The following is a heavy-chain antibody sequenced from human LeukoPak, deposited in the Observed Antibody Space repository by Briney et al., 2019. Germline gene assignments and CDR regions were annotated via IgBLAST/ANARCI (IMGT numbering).Heavy chain of an antibody. CDR2: IYFDTKNI. Sequence: GGSLRLSCAASGFTFSNYEMNWVRQAPGKGLEWVAVIYFDTKNIHYADSVKGRFTFSRDDSKNTLYLQMNSLRAEDTAVYYCARESCLNAVCCTGEGAFDIWGQGTMVTVSS. J-gene: IGHJ3*02. V-gene: IGHV3-33*08. CDR1: GFTFSNYE. CDR3: ARESCLNAVCCTGEGAFDI. D-gene: IGHD2-8*01.